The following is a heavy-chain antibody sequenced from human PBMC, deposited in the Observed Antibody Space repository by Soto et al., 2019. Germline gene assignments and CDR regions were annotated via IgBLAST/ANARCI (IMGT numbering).Heavy chain of an antibody. J-gene: IGHJ4*02. Sequence: SVKVSCKASGDAFQSYAIHWVRQAPGQGLEYMGRIIPSYDGTKYAQKFQGRLTVTADMYTSTVYMELSSLRSEDTAVYYCARDPTNDYGDDTFDYWGQGTKVTVSS. CDR1: GDAFQSYA. D-gene: IGHD4-17*01. CDR2: IIPSYDGT. V-gene: IGHV1-69*06. CDR3: ARDPTNDYGDDTFDY.